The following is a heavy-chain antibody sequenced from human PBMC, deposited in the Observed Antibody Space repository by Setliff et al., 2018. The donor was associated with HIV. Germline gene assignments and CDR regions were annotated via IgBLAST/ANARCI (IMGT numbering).Heavy chain of an antibody. CDR2: INHSGST. Sequence: SETLSLTCAVYGGSFSGYYWSWVRQPPGKGLEWIGEINHSGSTNYSPSLKSRVTISVDTSKNQFSLKLSSVTAADTAVYYCARQVGNKVLFDSWGQGTLVTVSS. J-gene: IGHJ4*02. D-gene: IGHD7-27*01. V-gene: IGHV4-34*01. CDR1: GGSFSGYY. CDR3: ARQVGNKVLFDS.